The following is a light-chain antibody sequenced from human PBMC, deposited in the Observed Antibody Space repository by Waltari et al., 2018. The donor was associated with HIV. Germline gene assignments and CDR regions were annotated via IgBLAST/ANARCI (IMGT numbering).Light chain of an antibody. CDR3: HQYAAPPRT. CDR2: DAS. J-gene: IGKJ2*01. CDR1: ESVASSH. Sequence: EIVLTQSPDTLSLSPGEGATLSCRASESVASSHLAWYQQRPGQAPRLLMYDASNRATGIPDRFSGRGSGRYFTLTISRLEPEDFAFYCCHQYAAPPRTFGQGTKLEIK. V-gene: IGKV3-20*01.